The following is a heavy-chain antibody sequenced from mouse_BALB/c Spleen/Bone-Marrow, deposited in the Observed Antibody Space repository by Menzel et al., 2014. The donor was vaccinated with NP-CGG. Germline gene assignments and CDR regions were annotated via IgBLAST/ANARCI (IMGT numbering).Heavy chain of an antibody. Sequence: VMLVESGPGLVAPSQSLSITCTVSGFSLTSYDISWIRQPPGKGLEWLGVIWTGGGTNYNSAFMSRLSISKDNSKSQVFLKMNSLQTDDTAIYYCVRDYYGSYFDVWGAGTTVTVSS. J-gene: IGHJ1*01. D-gene: IGHD1-1*01. CDR1: GFSLTSYD. V-gene: IGHV2-9-2*01. CDR2: IWTGGGT. CDR3: VRDYYGSYFDV.